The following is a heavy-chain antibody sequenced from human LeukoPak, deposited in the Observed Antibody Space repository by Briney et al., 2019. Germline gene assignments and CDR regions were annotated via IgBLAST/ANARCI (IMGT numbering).Heavy chain of an antibody. CDR2: INAYNGNT. Sequence: ASVKVSCKASGYTFTSYGISWVRQAPGQGLEWMGWINAYNGNTNYAQKLQGRVTMTTDTSTSTAYMELRSLRSDDTAVYYCARNQSAATLLDYWGQGTLVTVSS. CDR1: GYTFTSYG. D-gene: IGHD2-15*01. V-gene: IGHV1-18*01. J-gene: IGHJ4*02. CDR3: ARNQSAATLLDY.